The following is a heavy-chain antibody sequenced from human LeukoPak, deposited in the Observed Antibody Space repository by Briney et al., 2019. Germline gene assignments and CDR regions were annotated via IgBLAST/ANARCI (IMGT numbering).Heavy chain of an antibody. Sequence: AESLTLSCAASGLTLSRNYMSWVRQAPGKGLEWVAVIYSGGSTYYSDSVKGRFTISRDNSKNTLYLQMNSLRAEDTAVYYCARAVYYYDSSGYYLGEEDYWGQGTRVSVSS. J-gene: IGHJ4*02. CDR2: IYSGGST. V-gene: IGHV3-66*01. CDR1: GLTLSRNY. CDR3: ARAVYYYDSSGYYLGEEDY. D-gene: IGHD3-22*01.